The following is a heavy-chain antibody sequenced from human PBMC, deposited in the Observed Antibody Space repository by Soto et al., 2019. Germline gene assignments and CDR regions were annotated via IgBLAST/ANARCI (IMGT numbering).Heavy chain of an antibody. CDR1: GGSISGFY. Sequence: SETLSLTCSVSGGSISGFYWTWIRQPPGKGLEWIGYIHDSGSTNYNPALESRVSITVDTSKNELSLKLSSVPSADTAMYYCARVVRDSWSCLPTNNWLDPWGQGTLVTVSS. D-gene: IGHD3-3*01. CDR3: ARVVRDSWSCLPTNNWLDP. V-gene: IGHV4-59*01. J-gene: IGHJ5*02. CDR2: IHDSGST.